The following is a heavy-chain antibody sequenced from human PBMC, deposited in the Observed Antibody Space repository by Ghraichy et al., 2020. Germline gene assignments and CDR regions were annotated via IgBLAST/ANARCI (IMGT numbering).Heavy chain of an antibody. CDR1: GFTFSSNT. Sequence: GESLNISCAASGFTFSSNTMNWVRQAPGKGLEWVSSITSTSSYIYYADSVKGRFTISRDNAKNSLYLQMNSLGAEDTALYYCVRTYCSIRRCFWGASQNAFDIWGQGTMVTVSS. CDR2: ITSTSSYI. CDR3: VRTYCSIRRCFWGASQNAFDI. V-gene: IGHV3-21*01. D-gene: IGHD2-2*01. J-gene: IGHJ3*02.